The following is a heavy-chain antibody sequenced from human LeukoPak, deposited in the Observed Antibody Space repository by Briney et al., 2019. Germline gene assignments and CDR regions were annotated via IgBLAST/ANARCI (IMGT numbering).Heavy chain of an antibody. J-gene: IGHJ4*02. D-gene: IGHD3-9*01. CDR1: GYTFTGYY. V-gene: IGHV1-2*02. CDR3: ARVQYYKILTGSFQY. CDR2: INPNSGGT. Sequence: ASVKVSCKASGYTFTGYYMHWVRQAPGQGLEWMGWINPNSGGTNYAQKFQGRVTMTRDTSISTAYMGLSRLTSDDTAYYYCARVQYYKILTGSFQYWGQGTLVTVSS.